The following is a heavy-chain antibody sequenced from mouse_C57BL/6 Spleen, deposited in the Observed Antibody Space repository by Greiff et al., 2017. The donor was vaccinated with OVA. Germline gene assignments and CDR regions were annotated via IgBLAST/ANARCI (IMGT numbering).Heavy chain of an antibody. V-gene: IGHV8-8*01. Sequence: QVTLKVCGPGILQPSQTLSLTCSFSGFSLSTFGMGVGWIRQPSGKGLEWLAHIWWDDDKYYNPALKSRLTISKDTSKNQVFLKIANVDTADTATYYCARIVSNWDVVLYYFDYWGQGTTLTVSS. D-gene: IGHD4-1*01. CDR2: IWWDDDK. CDR1: GFSLSTFGMG. J-gene: IGHJ2*01. CDR3: ARIVSNWDVVLYYFDY.